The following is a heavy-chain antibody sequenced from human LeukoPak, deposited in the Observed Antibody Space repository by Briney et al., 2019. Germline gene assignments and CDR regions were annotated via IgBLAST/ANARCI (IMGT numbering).Heavy chain of an antibody. V-gene: IGHV4-34*01. CDR2: INHSGST. Sequence: KPSETLSLTCAVYGGSFSGYYWSWIRQPPGKGLEWIGEINHSGSTNYNPSLKSRVTISVDTSKNQFSLKLSSVTAADTAVYYCARAGYCSGGSCSYWYFDLWGRGTLVTVSS. J-gene: IGHJ2*01. CDR1: GGSFSGYY. D-gene: IGHD2-15*01. CDR3: ARAGYCSGGSCSYWYFDL.